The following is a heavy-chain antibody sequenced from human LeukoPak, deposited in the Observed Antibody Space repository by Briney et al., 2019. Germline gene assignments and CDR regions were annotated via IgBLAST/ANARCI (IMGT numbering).Heavy chain of an antibody. Sequence: ASVKVSCKASGYTFTSYGISWVRQAPGQGLEWMGWISAYNGNTNYAQKLQGRVTMTTDTSTSTAYMEMRSLRSDDTAVCYCARGGGYCSSTSCYTGLIRGWFDPWGQGTLVTVSS. D-gene: IGHD2-2*02. J-gene: IGHJ5*02. CDR1: GYTFTSYG. V-gene: IGHV1-18*01. CDR3: ARGGGYCSSTSCYTGLIRGWFDP. CDR2: ISAYNGNT.